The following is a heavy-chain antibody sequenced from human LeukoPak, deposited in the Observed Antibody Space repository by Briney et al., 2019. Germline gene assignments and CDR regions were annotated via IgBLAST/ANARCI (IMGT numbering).Heavy chain of an antibody. CDR3: ARDSTTLGESYDY. CDR2: ISSSSSYI. D-gene: IGHD3-10*01. Sequence: GGSLRLSCAASGFTFSSYGMTWVRQAPGKGLEWVSSISSSSSYIYYADSVKGRFTISRDNAKNSLYLQMNSLRAEDTALYYCARDSTTLGESYDYWGQGTLVTVSS. CDR1: GFTFSSYG. J-gene: IGHJ4*02. V-gene: IGHV3-21*01.